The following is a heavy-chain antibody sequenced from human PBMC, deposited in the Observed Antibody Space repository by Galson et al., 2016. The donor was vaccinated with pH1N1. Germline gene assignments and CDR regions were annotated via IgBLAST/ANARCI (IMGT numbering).Heavy chain of an antibody. CDR2: IYYSEST. Sequence: SETLSLTCTVSGGSISISSYYWGWIRQPPGKGLEWIGSIYYSESTHYNPSLKSRVTISVDTSKNQLFLQLSSVTAADTAVYYCARPDSVDVDLDDWYFGLWGRGTLVTVS. CDR1: GGSISISSYY. V-gene: IGHV4-39*01. J-gene: IGHJ2*01. D-gene: IGHD2-15*01. CDR3: ARPDSVDVDLDDWYFGL.